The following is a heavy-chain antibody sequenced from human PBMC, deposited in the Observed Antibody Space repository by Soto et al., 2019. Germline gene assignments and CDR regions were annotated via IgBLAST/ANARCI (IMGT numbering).Heavy chain of an antibody. J-gene: IGHJ6*03. Sequence: EVQLLESGGGLVQPGGSLRLSCGASGFTFSSYAMSWVRQAPGKGLEWVSAISGSGGSTYYADSVKGRFSISRDNSKNTLYLQMNSLRGEDTAVYYCAKGNDFKYNYYMDVWGKGTTVTVSS. V-gene: IGHV3-23*01. D-gene: IGHD1-1*01. CDR3: AKGNDFKYNYYMDV. CDR1: GFTFSSYA. CDR2: ISGSGGST.